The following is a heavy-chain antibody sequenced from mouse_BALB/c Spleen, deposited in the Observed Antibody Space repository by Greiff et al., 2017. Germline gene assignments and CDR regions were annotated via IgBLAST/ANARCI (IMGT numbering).Heavy chain of an antibody. D-gene: IGHD2-14*01. CDR2: ISSGSSTI. J-gene: IGHJ4*01. CDR1: GFTFSSFG. V-gene: IGHV5-17*02. CDR3: ARAPVRGVPMDY. Sequence: EVKVIESGGGLVQPGGSRKLSCAASGFTFSSFGMHWVRQAPEKGLEWVAYISSGSSTIYYADTVKGRFTISRDNPKNTLFLQMTSLRSEDTAMYYCARAPVRGVPMDYWGQGTSVTVSS.